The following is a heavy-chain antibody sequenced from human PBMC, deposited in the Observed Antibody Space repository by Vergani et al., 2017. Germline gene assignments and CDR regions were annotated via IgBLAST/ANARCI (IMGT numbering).Heavy chain of an antibody. CDR2: IIPIFGTA. V-gene: IGHV1-69*01. CDR1: GGTFSSYA. J-gene: IGHJ3*02. Sequence: QVQLVQSGAEVKKPGSSVKVSCKASGGTFSSYAISWVRQAPGQGLEWMGGIIPIFGTANYAQKFQGRVTITADESTSSAYMELSSLRSEDTAVYYCARGDVVVVAAKPYAFDIWGQGTMVTVSS. D-gene: IGHD2-15*01. CDR3: ARGDVVVVAAKPYAFDI.